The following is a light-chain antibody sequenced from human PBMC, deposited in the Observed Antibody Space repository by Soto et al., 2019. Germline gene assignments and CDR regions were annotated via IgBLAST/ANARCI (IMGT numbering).Light chain of an antibody. Sequence: EIVLTQSPGTLSLSPGERATLSCRASQSVSSSYLAWYQQKPGQAPRLLIYGASSRATGIPDRFSGSGSGTDITLTISRLEPEDVAVYDCQQYGSSPPITFGQGTRLEIK. V-gene: IGKV3-20*01. CDR1: QSVSSSY. CDR2: GAS. J-gene: IGKJ5*01. CDR3: QQYGSSPPIT.